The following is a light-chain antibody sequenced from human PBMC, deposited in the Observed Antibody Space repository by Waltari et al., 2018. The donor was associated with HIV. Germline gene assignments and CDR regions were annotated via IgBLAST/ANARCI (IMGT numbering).Light chain of an antibody. Sequence: SALTQPASVSGSPGQSITISCSGTSSDVGIYNSVSWYQQHPGKAPKLMIYDVSKRPYGVSNRFSGSKSGNPASLTISGLQAEDEADYYCSSYTSTSTYVFGTGTKVTVL. CDR2: DVS. J-gene: IGLJ1*01. CDR3: SSYTSTSTYV. V-gene: IGLV2-14*01. CDR1: SSDVGIYNS.